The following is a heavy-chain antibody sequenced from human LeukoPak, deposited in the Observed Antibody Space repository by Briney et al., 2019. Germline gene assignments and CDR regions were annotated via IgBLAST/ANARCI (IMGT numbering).Heavy chain of an antibody. CDR2: ISGSGGST. D-gene: IGHD1-26*01. V-gene: IGHV3-23*01. CDR3: AKELGYSGSYFSRGAFDI. Sequence: PGGSLRLSCAASGFTFNSYAMSWVRQAPGKGLEWVSAISGSGGSTYYADSVKGRFTISRDNSKNTLYLQMNSLRAEDTAVYYCAKELGYSGSYFSRGAFDIWGQGTMVTVSS. CDR1: GFTFNSYA. J-gene: IGHJ3*02.